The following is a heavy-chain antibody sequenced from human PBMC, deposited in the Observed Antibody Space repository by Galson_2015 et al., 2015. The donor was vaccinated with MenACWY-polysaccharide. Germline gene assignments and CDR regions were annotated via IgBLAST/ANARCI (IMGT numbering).Heavy chain of an antibody. D-gene: IGHD2-21*01. CDR2: INPDGSDK. J-gene: IGHJ4*02. CDR3: GRHFDWAFDY. Sequence: SLRLSCAASGVSFGGHWMTWVRQAPGKGLEWVANINPDGSDKYYVDSVKGRFIISRDNAKNSVYLQMNGLRVEDTAMYYCGRHFDWAFDYRGQGALVTVSS. V-gene: IGHV3-7*01. CDR1: GVSFGGHW.